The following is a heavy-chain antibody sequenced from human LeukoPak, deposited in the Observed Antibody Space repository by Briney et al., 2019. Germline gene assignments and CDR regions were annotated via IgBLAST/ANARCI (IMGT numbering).Heavy chain of an antibody. CDR1: GVTFGEFA. D-gene: IGHD6-25*01. CDR2: IYSGDST. V-gene: IGHV3-53*01. CDR3: AREGPYSSGTFRY. Sequence: GGSLRLSCTTSGVTFGEFAMSWVRQAPGKGLEWVSVIYSGDSTYYADSVKGRFTISRDNSKNMVYLQMNSLRTEDTAVYYCAREGPYSSGTFRYWGQGTLVTVSS. J-gene: IGHJ4*02.